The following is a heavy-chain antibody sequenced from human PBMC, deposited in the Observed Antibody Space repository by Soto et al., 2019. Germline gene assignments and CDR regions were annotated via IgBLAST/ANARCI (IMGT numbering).Heavy chain of an antibody. Sequence: PGESLKISCKGSGYSFTSYWISWVRQMPGKGLEWMGRIDPSDSYTNYSPSFQGHVTISADKSISTAYLQWSSLKASDTAMYYCAKLPRGQHNLFDPWGQGTLVTVSS. CDR3: AKLPRGQHNLFDP. V-gene: IGHV5-10-1*01. J-gene: IGHJ5*02. D-gene: IGHD2-15*01. CDR1: GYSFTSYW. CDR2: IDPSDSYT.